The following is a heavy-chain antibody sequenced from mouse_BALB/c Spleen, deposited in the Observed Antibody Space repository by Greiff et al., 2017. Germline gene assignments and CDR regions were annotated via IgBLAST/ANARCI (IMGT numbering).Heavy chain of an antibody. CDR2: INPGSGGT. D-gene: IGHD2-10*01. CDR1: GYAFTNYL. J-gene: IGHJ3*01. Sequence: QVQLQQSGAELVRPGTSVKVSCKASGYAFTNYLIEWVKQRPGQGLEWIGVINPGSGGTNYNEKFKGKVTLTADKSSSTAYMQLSSLTSDDSAVYFCARGGAYYGNYPFAYWGQGTLVTVSA. CDR3: ARGGAYYGNYPFAY. V-gene: IGHV1-54*03.